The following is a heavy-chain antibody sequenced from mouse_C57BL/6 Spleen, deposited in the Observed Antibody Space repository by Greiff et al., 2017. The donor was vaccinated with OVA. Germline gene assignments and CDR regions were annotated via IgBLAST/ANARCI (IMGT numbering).Heavy chain of an antibody. Sequence: QVPLQQPGAELVMPGASVKLSCKASGYTFTSYWMHWVKQRPGQGLEWIGEIDPSDSYTNYNQKFKGKSTLTVDKSSSTAYMQLSSLTSEDSAVYYCAINWDAFDYWGQGTTLTVSS. D-gene: IGHD4-1*01. V-gene: IGHV1-69*01. CDR3: AINWDAFDY. CDR2: IDPSDSYT. J-gene: IGHJ2*01. CDR1: GYTFTSYW.